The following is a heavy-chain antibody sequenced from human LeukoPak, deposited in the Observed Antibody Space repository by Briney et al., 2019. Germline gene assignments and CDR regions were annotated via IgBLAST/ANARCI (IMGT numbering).Heavy chain of an antibody. CDR1: GGSISSGDYY. CDR3: ARDLGVAYFERYRGGYFDY. D-gene: IGHD3-9*01. V-gene: IGHV4-30-4*01. J-gene: IGHJ4*02. CDR2: IYYSGST. Sequence: SETLSLTCTVSGGSISSGDYYWSWIRQPPGKGLEWIGYIYYSGSTYYNPSLKSRVTISVDTSKNQFSLKLSSVTAADTAVYYRARDLGVAYFERYRGGYFDYWGQGTLVTVSS.